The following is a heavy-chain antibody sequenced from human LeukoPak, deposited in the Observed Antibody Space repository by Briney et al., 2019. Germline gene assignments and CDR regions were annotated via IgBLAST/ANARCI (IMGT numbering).Heavy chain of an antibody. CDR1: GFTFSSYW. D-gene: IGHD2-2*02. V-gene: IGHV3-74*01. J-gene: IGHJ6*02. Sequence: QPGGSLRLSCAASGFTFSSYWMYWVRQAPGKGLVWVSRINSDESSTSYADSVKGRFTISRDNAKNTLYLQMNSLRAEDTAVYYCIMGKYLLLYFGRPAFYYYGMDVWGQGTTVTVSS. CDR3: IMGKYLLLYFGRPAFYYYGMDV. CDR2: INSDESST.